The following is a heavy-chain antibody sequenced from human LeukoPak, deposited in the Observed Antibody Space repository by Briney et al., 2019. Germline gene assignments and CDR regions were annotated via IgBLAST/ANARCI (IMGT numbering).Heavy chain of an antibody. Sequence: PSETLSLTCAVSVGSTSSSNWWGWLRQPPGKGLDWIGEIYHRGSTNYIPSLKSRVTISVDKSKNQFSLKLSSVTAADTAVYYCARGVLGYSYGFDYWGQGTLVTVSS. CDR2: IYHRGST. V-gene: IGHV4-4*02. D-gene: IGHD5-18*01. J-gene: IGHJ4*02. CDR1: VGSTSSSNW. CDR3: ARGVLGYSYGFDY.